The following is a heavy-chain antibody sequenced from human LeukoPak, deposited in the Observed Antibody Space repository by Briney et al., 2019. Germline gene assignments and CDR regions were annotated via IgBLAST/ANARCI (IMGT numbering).Heavy chain of an antibody. CDR2: IVVGSGNT. D-gene: IGHD5-18*01. CDR1: GLTFTSSA. CDR3: AASSGYSYYYGMDV. J-gene: IGHJ6*04. Sequence: TSVKVSCKASGLTFTSSAVQWVRQARGQRLEWIGWIVVGSGNTNYAQKFQERVTITRDMSTSTAYMELSSLRSEDTAVYYCAASSGYSYYYGMDVWGKGTTVTVSS. V-gene: IGHV1-58*01.